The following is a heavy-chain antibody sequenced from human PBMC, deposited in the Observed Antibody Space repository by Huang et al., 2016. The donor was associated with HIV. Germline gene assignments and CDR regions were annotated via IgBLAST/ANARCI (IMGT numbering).Heavy chain of an antibody. D-gene: IGHD6-6*01. CDR1: GYSFSSYW. V-gene: IGHV5-51*01. CDR2: IFPCDSET. CDR3: ARRFSSSSGYFDY. Sequence: VQLVQSGAEVKKHGESLKISCKGSGYSFSSYWIAWVRQMPGKGLEWMGIIFPCDSETTNSPSFEGQVTISADKSIGTAYLQWSSLKASDTAMYYCARRFSSSSGYFDYWGQGSLVTVSS. J-gene: IGHJ4*02.